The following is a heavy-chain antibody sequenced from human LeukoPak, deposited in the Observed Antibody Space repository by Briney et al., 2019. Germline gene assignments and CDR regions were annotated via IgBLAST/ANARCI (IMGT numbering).Heavy chain of an antibody. V-gene: IGHV4-30-4*01. J-gene: IGHJ4*02. CDR1: GGSISSGDYY. CDR2: IYYSGST. Sequence: SETLSLTCTVSGGSISSGDYYWSWIRQPPGKGLEWIGYIYYSGSTYYNPSLKSRVTISVDTSKSQFSLKLSSVTAADTAVYYCARDHQGYFDYWGQGTLVTVSS. CDR3: ARDHQGYFDY.